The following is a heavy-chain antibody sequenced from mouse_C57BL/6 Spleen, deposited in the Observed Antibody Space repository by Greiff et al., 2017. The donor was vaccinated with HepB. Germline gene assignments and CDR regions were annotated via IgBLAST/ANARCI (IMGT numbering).Heavy chain of an antibody. Sequence: QVQLKESGAELVKPGASVKISCKASGYAFSSYWMNWVKQRPGKGLEWIGQIYPGDGDTNYNGKFKGKATLTADKSSSTAYMQLSSLTSEDSSVYFWSREGGVVACSVGYWGQGTTLTVSS. D-gene: IGHD1-1*01. CDR1: GYAFSSYW. CDR2: IYPGDGDT. J-gene: IGHJ2*01. CDR3: SREGGVVACSVGY. V-gene: IGHV1-80*01.